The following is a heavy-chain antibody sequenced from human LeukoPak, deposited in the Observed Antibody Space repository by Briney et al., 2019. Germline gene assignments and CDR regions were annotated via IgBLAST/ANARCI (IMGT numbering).Heavy chain of an antibody. D-gene: IGHD1-26*01. Sequence: GGSLRLSCAASGFTFSSYSMNWVRQAPGKGLEWVSSISSSSSYIYYADSVKGRFTISRDNAKNSLYLQMNSLRAEDTAVYYCASDKGGSVEAFDIWGQGTMVTVSS. V-gene: IGHV3-21*01. CDR3: ASDKGGSVEAFDI. CDR1: GFTFSSYS. J-gene: IGHJ3*02. CDR2: ISSSSSYI.